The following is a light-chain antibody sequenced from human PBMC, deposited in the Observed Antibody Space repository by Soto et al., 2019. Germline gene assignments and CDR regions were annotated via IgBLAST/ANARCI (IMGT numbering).Light chain of an antibody. CDR1: SSDVGSYNL. Sequence: QAASVSGSPGQSITISCTGTSSDVGSYNLVSWYQQHPGKAPKLMIYEGSKRPSGVSNRFSGSKSGNTASLTISGLQAEDEADYYCCSYAGSSTFVYVVFGGGTKLTVL. V-gene: IGLV2-23*03. CDR3: CSYAGSSTFVYVV. CDR2: EGS. J-gene: IGLJ2*01.